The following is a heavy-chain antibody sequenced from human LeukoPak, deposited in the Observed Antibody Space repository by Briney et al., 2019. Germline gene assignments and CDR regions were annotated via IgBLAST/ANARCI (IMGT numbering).Heavy chain of an antibody. J-gene: IGHJ4*02. CDR1: GGSISSYY. D-gene: IGHD3-10*01. V-gene: IGHV4-59*01. CDR3: ARVNYGSGSSRGFDY. Sequence: PSETLSLTCTVSGGSISSYYWSWIRQPPGKGLEWIAYIYYSGGTNYNPSLKSRVTISVDTSKNQFSPKLSSVTAADTAVYYCARVNYGSGSSRGFDYWGQGTLVTVSS. CDR2: IYYSGGT.